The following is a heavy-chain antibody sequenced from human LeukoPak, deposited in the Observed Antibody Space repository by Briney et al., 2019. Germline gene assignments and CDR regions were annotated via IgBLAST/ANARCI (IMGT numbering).Heavy chain of an antibody. Sequence: SETLSLTCTVSGDSISSTNYYWGWIRQPPGKGLEWIGSIYYSGSTYYNPSLESRVTISVDTSKNQFSLKLSSVTAADTAVYYCARSLYGSGSYRHYYYYYMDVWGKGTTVTVSS. J-gene: IGHJ6*03. CDR1: GDSISSTNYY. CDR3: ARSLYGSGSYRHYYYYYMDV. D-gene: IGHD3-10*01. V-gene: IGHV4-39*07. CDR2: IYYSGST.